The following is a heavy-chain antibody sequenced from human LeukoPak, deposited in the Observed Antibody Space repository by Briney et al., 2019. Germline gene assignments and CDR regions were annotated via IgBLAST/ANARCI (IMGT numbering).Heavy chain of an antibody. CDR3: ARYRPKYLVPAAAPGIDY. CDR2: IYYSGST. Sequence: SETLSLTCTVSGGSISSYYWSWIRQPPGKGLEWIGYIYYSGSTNYNPSLKSRVTISVDTSKNQFSLKLSSVTAADTAVYYCARYRPKYLVPAAAPGIDYWGQGTLVTVSS. J-gene: IGHJ4*02. CDR1: GGSISSYY. V-gene: IGHV4-59*12. D-gene: IGHD2-2*01.